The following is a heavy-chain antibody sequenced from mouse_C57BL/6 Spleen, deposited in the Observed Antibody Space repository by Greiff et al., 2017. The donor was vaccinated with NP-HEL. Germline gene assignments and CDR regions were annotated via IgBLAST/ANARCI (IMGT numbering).Heavy chain of an antibody. CDR1: GYTFTEYT. J-gene: IGHJ4*01. CDR3: ARHLDYYGSSYYAMDY. CDR2: FYPGSGSI. D-gene: IGHD1-1*01. Sequence: QVQLKESGAELVKPGASVKLSCKASGYTFTEYTIHWVKQRSGQGLEWIGWFYPGSGSIKYNEKFKDKATLTADKSSSTVYMELSRLTSEDSAVYFCARHLDYYGSSYYAMDYWGQGTSVTVSS. V-gene: IGHV1-62-2*01.